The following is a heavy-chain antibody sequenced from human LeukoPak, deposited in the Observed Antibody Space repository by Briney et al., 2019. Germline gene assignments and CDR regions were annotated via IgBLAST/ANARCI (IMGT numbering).Heavy chain of an antibody. V-gene: IGHV3-21*01. Sequence: GGSLRLSCAASGFTFSSYSMNWARQAPGKGLEWVSSISSSSSYIYYADSVKGRFTISRDNAKNSLYLQMNSLRAEDTAVYYCARETRYYYYMDVWGKGTTVTVSS. J-gene: IGHJ6*03. CDR3: ARETRYYYYMDV. CDR1: GFTFSSYS. CDR2: ISSSSSYI.